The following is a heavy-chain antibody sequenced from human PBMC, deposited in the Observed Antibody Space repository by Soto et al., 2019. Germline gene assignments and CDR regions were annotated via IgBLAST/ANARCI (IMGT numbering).Heavy chain of an antibody. D-gene: IGHD6-19*01. CDR2: IIPIFGTA. Sequence: SVKVSCKASGGTFSSYAISWVRQAPGQGLEWMGGIIPIFGTANYAQKFQGRVTITADESTSTAYMELSSLRSEDTAVYYCAVTYSSGFPIDYWGQGTLVTVSS. V-gene: IGHV1-69*13. J-gene: IGHJ4*02. CDR1: GGTFSSYA. CDR3: AVTYSSGFPIDY.